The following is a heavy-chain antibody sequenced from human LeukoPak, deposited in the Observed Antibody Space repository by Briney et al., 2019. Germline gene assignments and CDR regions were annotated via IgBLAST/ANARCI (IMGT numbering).Heavy chain of an antibody. D-gene: IGHD5-12*01. CDR1: GFTFSSYE. J-gene: IGHJ4*02. CDR3: ARDADIVATITFDY. CDR2: ISSGGTNK. V-gene: IGHV3-48*03. Sequence: GGSLRLSCAASGFTFSSYEMTWVRQAPGKGLEWVSDISSGGTNKYYADSVKGRFTISRDNAKNSLYLQMNSLRAEDTAVYYCARDADIVATITFDYWGQGTLVTVSS.